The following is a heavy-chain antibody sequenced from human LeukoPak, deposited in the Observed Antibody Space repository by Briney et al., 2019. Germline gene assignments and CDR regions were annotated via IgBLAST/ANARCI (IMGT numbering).Heavy chain of an antibody. CDR2: IYPGDSDT. CDR3: ARLRITGTFGDYFDY. J-gene: IGHJ4*02. D-gene: IGHD1-7*01. V-gene: IGHV5-51*01. Sequence: GESLKISCTGSGYKFSDYWIAWVRQMPGKGLECMGIIYPGDSDTTYSPSFQGQVTISADRSISTAYLQWSSLKASDTAMYYCARLRITGTFGDYFDYWGQGTLVTVSS. CDR1: GYKFSDYW.